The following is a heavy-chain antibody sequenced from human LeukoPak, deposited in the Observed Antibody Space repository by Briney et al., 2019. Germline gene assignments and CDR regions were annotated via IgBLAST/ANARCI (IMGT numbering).Heavy chain of an antibody. CDR2: ISYDGSNK. CDR1: GFTFSSCG. Sequence: GGSLRLSCAASGFTFSSCGMHWVRQAPGKGLEWVAVISYDGSNKYYADSVKGRFTISRDNSKNTLYLQMNSLRAEDTAVYYCAKVARPRSSLAPFDYWGQGTLVTVSS. J-gene: IGHJ4*02. V-gene: IGHV3-30*18. D-gene: IGHD3-3*02. CDR3: AKVARPRSSLAPFDY.